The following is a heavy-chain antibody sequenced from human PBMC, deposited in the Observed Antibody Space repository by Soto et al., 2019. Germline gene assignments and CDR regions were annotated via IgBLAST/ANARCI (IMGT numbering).Heavy chain of an antibody. CDR1: GFTFSNYG. Sequence: GGSLRLSCAASGFTFSNYGLHWVRQAPGKGLEWVAVIWYDGSEKYYADSVKGRFTISRDNSKNTLYLQMNSLRAEDTAVYYCARDLAYGSGIKNGFDPWGQGTMVTVS. J-gene: IGHJ5*02. D-gene: IGHD3-10*01. CDR3: ARDLAYGSGIKNGFDP. V-gene: IGHV3-33*01. CDR2: IWYDGSEK.